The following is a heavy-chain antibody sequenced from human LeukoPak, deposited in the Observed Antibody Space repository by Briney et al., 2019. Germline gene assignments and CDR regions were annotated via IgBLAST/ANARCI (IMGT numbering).Heavy chain of an antibody. Sequence: ASVKVSCKASGYSFTGYYMHWVRQAPGQGLEWMGIINPSGGSPTYAQKLQGRVTMTRDTSTSTVYMELNSLRSEDTAVYYCAREVGGRNDYWGQGTLVTVSS. D-gene: IGHD3-16*01. CDR1: GYSFTGYY. J-gene: IGHJ4*02. CDR3: AREVGGRNDY. V-gene: IGHV1-46*04. CDR2: INPSGGSP.